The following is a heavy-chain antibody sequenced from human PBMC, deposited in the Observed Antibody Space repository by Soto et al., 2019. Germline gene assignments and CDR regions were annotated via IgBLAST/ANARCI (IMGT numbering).Heavy chain of an antibody. V-gene: IGHV3-15*01. Sequence: EVQLVESGGGLVKPGGSLRLSCAASGFTFSNAWMSWVRQAPGKGLEWVGRIKSKTDGGTTDYAAPVKGRFTISRDDSKNTLYLQMNSLKPEDTAVYYCTTGGHIVVVVAATPDAFDIWGQGTMVTVSS. CDR2: IKSKTDGGTT. CDR1: GFTFSNAW. CDR3: TTGGHIVVVVAATPDAFDI. J-gene: IGHJ3*02. D-gene: IGHD2-15*01.